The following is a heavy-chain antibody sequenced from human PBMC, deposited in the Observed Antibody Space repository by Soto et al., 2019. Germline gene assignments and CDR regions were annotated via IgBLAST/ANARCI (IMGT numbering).Heavy chain of an antibody. Sequence: GGSLRLSCAASGFTFSSYAMHWVRQAPGKGLEWVAVISYDGSNKYYADSVKGRFTISRDNSKNTLYLQMNSLRAEDTAVYYCARDRWNYDILTGSDYYYGMDVWGQGTTVTVSS. CDR1: GFTFSSYA. D-gene: IGHD3-9*01. V-gene: IGHV3-30-3*01. CDR3: ARDRWNYDILTGSDYYYGMDV. J-gene: IGHJ6*02. CDR2: ISYDGSNK.